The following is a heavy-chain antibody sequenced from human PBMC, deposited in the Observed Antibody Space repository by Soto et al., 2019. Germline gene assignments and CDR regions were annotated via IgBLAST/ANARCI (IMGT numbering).Heavy chain of an antibody. V-gene: IGHV3-30*18. CDR1: GFTCSDYA. Sequence: PGXSLILSCAASGFTCSDYAMHCVRQAPSKGLEWVAVVSHDGRNTHYADSVKGRFTISRDSSKNTVSLEMTSLRAEDTAVYYCAKGGRQWLVTSDFNYWGQGALVTVSS. CDR2: VSHDGRNT. D-gene: IGHD6-19*01. J-gene: IGHJ4*02. CDR3: AKGGRQWLVTSDFNY.